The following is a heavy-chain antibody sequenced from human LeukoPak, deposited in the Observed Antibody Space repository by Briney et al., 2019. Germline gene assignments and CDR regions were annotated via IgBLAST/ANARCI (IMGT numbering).Heavy chain of an antibody. V-gene: IGHV3-33*01. J-gene: IGHJ4*02. CDR3: AREMNYGDYFDY. Sequence: PGRSLRLSCAASGFTFSTYVMHWVRQAPGKGLEWVAVIWYDGSKKDYADSVKGRFTISRDISKNTLYLQMNSLRAEDTAVYYCAREMNYGDYFDYWGQGTLVTVSS. CDR2: IWYDGSKK. CDR1: GFTFSTYV. D-gene: IGHD4-17*01.